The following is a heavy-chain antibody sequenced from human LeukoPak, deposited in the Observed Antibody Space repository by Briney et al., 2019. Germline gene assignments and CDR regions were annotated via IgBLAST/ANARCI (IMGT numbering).Heavy chain of an antibody. V-gene: IGHV3-30*03. CDR2: ISYDGSNK. CDR3: AREGSKGPFGEGMDV. J-gene: IGHJ6*02. CDR1: GFTFSSYG. D-gene: IGHD3-3*01. Sequence: GGSLRLSCAASGFTFSSYGMHWVRQAPGKGLEWVAVISYDGSNKYYADSVKGRFTISRDNSKNTLYLQMNSLRAEDTAVYYCAREGSKGPFGEGMDVWGQGTTVTVSS.